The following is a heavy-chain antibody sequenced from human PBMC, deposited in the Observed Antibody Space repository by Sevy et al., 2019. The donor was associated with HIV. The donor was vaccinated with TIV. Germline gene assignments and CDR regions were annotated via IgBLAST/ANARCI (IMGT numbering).Heavy chain of an antibody. CDR3: ARATPGVTSTSGAFDP. D-gene: IGHD7-27*01. V-gene: IGHV4-61*02. Sequence: SETLSRTCTVSGGSISSGTYYWNWIRQPAGKGLEWIGRIYTSGSSDYSPSLKSRVTMSIDTSKNQFSLKLSSLTAADTAVCYCARATPGVTSTSGAFDPWGQGTLVTVSS. CDR1: GGSISSGTYY. CDR2: IYTSGSS. J-gene: IGHJ5*02.